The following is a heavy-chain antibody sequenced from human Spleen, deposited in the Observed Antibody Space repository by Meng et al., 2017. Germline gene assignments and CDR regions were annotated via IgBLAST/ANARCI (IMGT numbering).Heavy chain of an antibody. Sequence: QVHLQGSGPGLVRPSETLSLPCTVSGGSVSSGDFYWSWIRQPPGKGLEWIGHIYYSGSTNYNPSLKSRVTISIDTSKNQFSLKLSSVTTADTAVYFCARSSFSASPYYFGYWGLGTLVTVSS. J-gene: IGHJ4*02. CDR1: GGSVSSGDFY. V-gene: IGHV4-61*08. CDR2: IYYSGST. CDR3: ARSSFSASPYYFGY. D-gene: IGHD3-3*02.